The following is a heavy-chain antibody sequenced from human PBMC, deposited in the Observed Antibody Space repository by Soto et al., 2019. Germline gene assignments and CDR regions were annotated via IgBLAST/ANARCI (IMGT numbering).Heavy chain of an antibody. D-gene: IGHD6-19*01. CDR1: GFTFSSYG. J-gene: IGHJ5*02. V-gene: IGHV3-33*01. CDR3: ARDLWGSGLYQAVGT. CDR2: IWYDGSNK. Sequence: QVQLVESGGGVVQPGRSLRLSCAASGFTFSSYGMHWVRQAPGKGLEWVAVIWYDGSNKDYADSVKGRFTISRDNSKDTLYLQMNSLRAEDTAVYYCARDLWGSGLYQAVGTWGQGTLVTVSS.